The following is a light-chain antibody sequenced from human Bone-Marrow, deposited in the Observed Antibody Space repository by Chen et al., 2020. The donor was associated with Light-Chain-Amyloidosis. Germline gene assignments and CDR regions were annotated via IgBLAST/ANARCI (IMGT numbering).Light chain of an antibody. CDR3: QAADSSGTYEVI. CDR2: RDT. CDR1: DLPTKY. V-gene: IGLV3-25*03. J-gene: IGLJ2*01. Sequence: SYELTPPPSVSVSPGQTARITCSGDDLPTKYAYWYQQKPGQAPVLVIHRDTERPSGISERFSVYSAGTTATLTISGVQAEDEADYHGQAADSSGTYEVIVGGGTKLTVL.